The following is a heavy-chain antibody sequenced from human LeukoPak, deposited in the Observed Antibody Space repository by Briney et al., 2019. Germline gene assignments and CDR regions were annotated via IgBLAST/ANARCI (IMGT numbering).Heavy chain of an antibody. Sequence: GGSLRLSCATSGFTLTSYVMSWVRQAPGKGLDWVSVISGRDDSTYYADSVKGRFTISRDNSKNTLYLQMNSLRAEDTAIYYCAKGKNPDRMIDAFDIWGHGTMVTVSS. J-gene: IGHJ3*02. CDR3: AKGKNPDRMIDAFDI. D-gene: IGHD1-14*01. CDR2: ISGRDDST. V-gene: IGHV3-23*01. CDR1: GFTLTSYV.